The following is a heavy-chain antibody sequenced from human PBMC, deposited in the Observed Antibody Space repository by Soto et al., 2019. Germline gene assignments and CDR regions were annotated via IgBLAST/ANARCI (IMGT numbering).Heavy chain of an antibody. V-gene: IGHV4-39*01. J-gene: IGHJ4*02. D-gene: IGHD4-17*01. CDR1: GGSISSSSYY. CDR2: IYYSGST. CDR3: ARAMTTVVTLGY. Sequence: QLQLQESGPGLVKPSETLSLTCTVSGGSISSSSYYWGWIRQPPGKGLEWIGSIYYSGSTYYNPSLKCLLTISVDTSKNPSSRKLSSVTAADTAVYYCARAMTTVVTLGYWGQGTLVTVSS.